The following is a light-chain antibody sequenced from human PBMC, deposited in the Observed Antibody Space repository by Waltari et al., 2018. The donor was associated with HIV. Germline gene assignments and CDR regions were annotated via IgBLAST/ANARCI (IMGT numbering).Light chain of an antibody. V-gene: IGLV2-14*01. J-gene: IGLJ1*01. CDR3: SSYSSSTSPYV. CDR2: EVS. Sequence: QSALTQPASVSGSPGQSITISCTGTTSDIGNYNYVSWYQHHPGSAPKRVIYEVSNRPSGVSNRVSGSKSGNTASLTVSGLHAEDEGDYYCSSYSSSTSPYVFGTGTKVTVV. CDR1: TSDIGNYNY.